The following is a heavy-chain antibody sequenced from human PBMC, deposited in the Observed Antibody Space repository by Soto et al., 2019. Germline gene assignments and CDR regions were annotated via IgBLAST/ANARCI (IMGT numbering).Heavy chain of an antibody. CDR3: ARGIRNYYGVDL. Sequence: EVQLVESGGGLIQPGGSLTLSCAASGFSFTTYWIHWVRQTPGKGLVWVSRINGDGSIANYADSVKGRFTISRDNANNMVYLQMSSLRAEDTALYYCARGIRNYYGVDLWGQGTTVTISS. CDR2: INGDGSIA. V-gene: IGHV3-74*01. CDR1: GFSFTTYW. J-gene: IGHJ6*02.